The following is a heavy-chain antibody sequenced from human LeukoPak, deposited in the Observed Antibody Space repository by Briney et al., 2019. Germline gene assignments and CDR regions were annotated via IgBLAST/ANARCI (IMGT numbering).Heavy chain of an antibody. CDR1: GFTFSSYA. D-gene: IGHD2-15*01. V-gene: IGHV3-23*01. CDR3: ARSVAVAATYDY. J-gene: IGHJ4*02. Sequence: GGSLRLSCAASGFTFSSYAMSWVRQAPGKGLEWVSAISGSGGSTSYADSVKGRFTISRDNSENTLYLQMNSLRAEDTAVYYCARSVAVAATYDYWGQGALVTVSS. CDR2: ISGSGGST.